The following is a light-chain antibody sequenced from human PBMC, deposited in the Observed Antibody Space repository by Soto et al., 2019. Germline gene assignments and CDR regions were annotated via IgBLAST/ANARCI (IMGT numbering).Light chain of an antibody. J-gene: IGLJ2*01. V-gene: IGLV2-14*01. CDR2: EVS. CDR3: SSYTSSNTLV. CDR1: SSDVGAYNY. Sequence: QSALTQPASVSGSPGQSITISCTGTSSDVGAYNYVSWYQQHPGKAPKLMIFEVSDRPSGVSNRFSGSKSGNTASLTISGLXXXXXADYYCSSYTSSNTLVFGGGTKL.